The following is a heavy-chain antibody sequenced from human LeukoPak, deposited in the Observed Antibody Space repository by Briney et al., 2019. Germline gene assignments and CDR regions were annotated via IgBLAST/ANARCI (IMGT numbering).Heavy chain of an antibody. Sequence: SETLSLTCTVSGGSISSYYWSWIRQPPGKGLEWIGYIYYSGSTNYNPSLKSRVTISVDTSKNQFSLKLSSVTAADTAVYYCARLADDSSGYYYDYWGQGTLVTVSS. CDR2: IYYSGST. V-gene: IGHV4-59*08. J-gene: IGHJ4*02. CDR3: ARLADDSSGYYYDY. CDR1: GGSISSYY. D-gene: IGHD3-22*01.